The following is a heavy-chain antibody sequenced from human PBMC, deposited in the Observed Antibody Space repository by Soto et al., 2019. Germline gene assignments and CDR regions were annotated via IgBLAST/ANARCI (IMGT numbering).Heavy chain of an antibody. Sequence: SGPTLVNPTQTLTLTCTFSGFSLSTSGMCVSWIRQPPGKALEWLARIDWDDDKYYSTSLKSRLTITKDTSKNQVVLTMTNMDPVDTATYYCAHSAKLLLPGGILFDYWGQGTLVTVSS. D-gene: IGHD2-15*01. CDR2: IDWDDDK. CDR1: GFSLSTSGMC. V-gene: IGHV2-70*12. CDR3: AHSAKLLLPGGILFDY. J-gene: IGHJ4*02.